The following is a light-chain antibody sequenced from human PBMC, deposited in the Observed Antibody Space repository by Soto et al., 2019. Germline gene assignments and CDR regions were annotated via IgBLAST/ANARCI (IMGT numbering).Light chain of an antibody. J-gene: IGLJ2*01. CDR1: SSDVGAYGF. Sequence: QSALTQPASVSGSPGQSITISCTGTSSDVGAYGFVSWYQHSPGKAPKLVTFDVTHRPPGISDRFSGSKSANTASLTISGLQAADEAFYYCSSYTTRSTLVFGGGTKLTVL. CDR2: DVT. V-gene: IGLV2-14*01. CDR3: SSYTTRSTLV.